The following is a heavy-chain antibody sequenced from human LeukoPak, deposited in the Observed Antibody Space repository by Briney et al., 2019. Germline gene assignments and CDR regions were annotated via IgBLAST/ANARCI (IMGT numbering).Heavy chain of an antibody. CDR1: GGFFSRYY. V-gene: IGHV4-34*01. D-gene: IGHD3-9*01. CDR2: INHSGST. J-gene: IGHJ4*02. Sequence: PSDTLSLTCAVYGGFFSRYYWIWIRQPPGKGLEWIGEINHSGSTNYNPSLKSRVTISVATSKNQFSLKLSFVTAADTAVYYCARGRAATLRYFDCLLRAFGDWGQGALVTVST. CDR3: ARGRAATLRYFDCLLRAFGD.